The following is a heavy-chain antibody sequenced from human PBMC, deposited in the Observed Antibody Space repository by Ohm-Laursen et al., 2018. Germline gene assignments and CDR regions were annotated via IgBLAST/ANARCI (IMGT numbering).Heavy chain of an antibody. D-gene: IGHD2-2*01. V-gene: IGHV3-11*01. CDR1: GFTFSDYY. CDR2: ISISDSTT. CDR3: ARNSSTWGRSVDY. Sequence: SLRLSCAASGFTFSDYYMSWIRQAPGKGLEWVSYISISDSTTYYADSVKGRFTISRDNAKNSLFLQMNSLRAEDTAVYYCARNSSTWGRSVDYWGQGALVTVSS. J-gene: IGHJ4*02.